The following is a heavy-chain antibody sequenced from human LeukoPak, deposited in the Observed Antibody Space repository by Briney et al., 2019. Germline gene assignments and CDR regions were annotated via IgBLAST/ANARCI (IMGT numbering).Heavy chain of an antibody. CDR3: ARHGSSSWYADNWFDP. V-gene: IGHV4-4*09. D-gene: IGHD6-13*01. Sequence: SETLSLTCTVSGGSISGYYWIWIRQPPGKGLEGIGYIYTSGSTNYHPSLKSRVTISVDTSKHQFSLKVSSVTAADTAVYYCARHGSSSWYADNWFDPWGQGTLVTVSS. CDR2: IYTSGST. J-gene: IGHJ5*02. CDR1: GGSISGYY.